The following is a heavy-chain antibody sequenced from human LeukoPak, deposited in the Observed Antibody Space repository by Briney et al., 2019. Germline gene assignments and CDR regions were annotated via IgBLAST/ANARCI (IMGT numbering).Heavy chain of an antibody. Sequence: PGGSLRLSCAASGFTFSSYAMHWVRQAPGKGLEWVGRIRSNSDGGTIDYAAPVKGRFTLSRDDSKTTLYLQMNSLQTEDTAVYYCATDFYDSTWGQGTLVTVSS. CDR1: GFTFSSYA. J-gene: IGHJ5*02. V-gene: IGHV3-15*07. CDR2: IRSNSDGGTI. D-gene: IGHD3-22*01. CDR3: ATDFYDST.